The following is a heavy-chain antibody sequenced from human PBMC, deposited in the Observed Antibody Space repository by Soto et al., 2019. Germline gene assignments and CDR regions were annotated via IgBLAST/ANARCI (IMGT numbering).Heavy chain of an antibody. D-gene: IGHD2-15*01. Sequence: QVQLVESGGGVVQPGRSLRLSCAASGFTFSSYGMHWVRQASGKGLEWVAVIWYDGSNKYYADSVKGRFTISRDNSKNTLYLQMNSLRAEDTAVYYCARRVRCSGGSCYHMDVWGKGTTVTVSS. J-gene: IGHJ6*04. CDR3: ARRVRCSGGSCYHMDV. V-gene: IGHV3-33*01. CDR1: GFTFSSYG. CDR2: IWYDGSNK.